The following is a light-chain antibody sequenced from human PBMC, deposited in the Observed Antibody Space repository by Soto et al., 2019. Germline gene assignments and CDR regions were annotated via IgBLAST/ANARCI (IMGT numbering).Light chain of an antibody. Sequence: TVLTQSPGTLSLSPGERATLSCRASQNVGSNLLVWYQQHPGQAPRLLIYGASSRATGIPDRFSGSGSGTDFSLTIRRLEPDDFAVYYCQKYGNFWTVGQGTKVDIK. V-gene: IGKV3-20*01. CDR1: QNVGSNL. CDR3: QKYGNFWT. J-gene: IGKJ1*01. CDR2: GAS.